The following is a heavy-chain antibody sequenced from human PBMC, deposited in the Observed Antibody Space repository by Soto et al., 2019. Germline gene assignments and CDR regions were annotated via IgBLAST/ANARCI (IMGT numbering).Heavy chain of an antibody. J-gene: IGHJ4*02. CDR3: ARGRYGDY. CDR2: ISAHNVNT. Sequence: QVHLLQAEAAVKKPGASVKVTCKASGYTFTSYGIIRLRQAPGQGLEWMGWISAHNVNTDCAQKLQGRVIVTRDTCTSTAYMELRSPISDDPAVYYCARGRYGDYWGQGALVTFSS. CDR1: GYTFTSYG. D-gene: IGHD1-1*01. V-gene: IGHV1-18*01.